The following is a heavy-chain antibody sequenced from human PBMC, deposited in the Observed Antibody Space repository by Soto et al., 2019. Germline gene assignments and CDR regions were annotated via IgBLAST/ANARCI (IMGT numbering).Heavy chain of an antibody. D-gene: IGHD3-16*01. J-gene: IGHJ6*02. CDR3: ASERLGEPRYYGMDV. CDR2: ILPIFGTA. CDR1: VGTFSSYA. Sequence: QVQLVQSGTEVKKPGSSVKVSCKASVGTFSSYAISWVRQAPGHGLEWMGGILPIFGTANYALKFQCRVTITADESTHLAYMELSSPTSEDTAIYYCASERLGEPRYYGMDVLGQGATVSFSS. V-gene: IGHV1-69*01.